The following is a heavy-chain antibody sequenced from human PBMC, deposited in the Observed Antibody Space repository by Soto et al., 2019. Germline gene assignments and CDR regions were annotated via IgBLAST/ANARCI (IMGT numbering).Heavy chain of an antibody. CDR2: SNDGSS. CDR1: GFTFSSYW. V-gene: IGHV3-74*01. CDR3: GRLANKSPQN. J-gene: IGHJ1*01. Sequence: EVQLVESGGGLVQPGGSLRLSCVASGFTFSSYWMHWVRQAPGKGLVWVSSNDGSSIYADPVKGRFTISRDNAKNTLYLQMNRPRAEDTAVYYCGRLANKSPQNWGQGTLVIVSP.